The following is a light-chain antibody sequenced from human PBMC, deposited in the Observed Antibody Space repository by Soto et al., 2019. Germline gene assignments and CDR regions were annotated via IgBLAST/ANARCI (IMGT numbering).Light chain of an antibody. V-gene: IGKV1-12*01. J-gene: IGKJ1*01. CDR1: QGISSW. CDR3: QQANSFPPT. CDR2: AAS. Sequence: IQMTQPSSSLYAYVGCTVTITCRASQGISSWLAWYQQRPGKAPKLLIYAASSLQSGVPSRFSGSGSGTDFTLTISSLQPEDFATYYCQQANSFPPTFGQGTEVDIK.